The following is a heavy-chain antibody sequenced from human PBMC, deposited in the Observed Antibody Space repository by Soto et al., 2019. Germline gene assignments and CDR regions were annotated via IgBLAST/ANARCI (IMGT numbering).Heavy chain of an antibody. CDR3: ARAPDSSLDWDRYYYGMDV. Sequence: SETRSLTCTVSGGSISSYYWSWIRQPPGKGLEWIGYIYYSGSTNYNPSLKSRVTISVDTSKNQFSLKLSSVTAADTAVYYCARAPDSSLDWDRYYYGMDVWGKGTTVTVSS. CDR1: GGSISSYY. J-gene: IGHJ6*04. CDR2: IYYSGST. D-gene: IGHD6-6*01. V-gene: IGHV4-59*01.